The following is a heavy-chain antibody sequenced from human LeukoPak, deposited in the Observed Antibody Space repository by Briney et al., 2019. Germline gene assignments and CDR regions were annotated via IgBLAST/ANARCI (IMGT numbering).Heavy chain of an antibody. V-gene: IGHV4-39*07. CDR2: INHSGST. D-gene: IGHD4-17*01. J-gene: IGHJ4*02. CDR3: ARAFMTTDEMGSYYFDY. CDR1: GGSISSSSYY. Sequence: PSETLSLTCTVSGGSISSSSYYWSWIRQPPGKGLEWIGEINHSGSTNYNPSLKSRVTISVDTSKNQFSLKLSSVTAADTAVYYCARAFMTTDEMGSYYFDYWGQGTLVTVSS.